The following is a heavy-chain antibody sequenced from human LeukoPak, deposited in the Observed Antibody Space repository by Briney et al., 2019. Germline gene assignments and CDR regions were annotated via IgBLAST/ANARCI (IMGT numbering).Heavy chain of an antibody. D-gene: IGHD3-10*01. CDR2: IKEDESEK. V-gene: IGHV3-7*01. Sequence: GGSLRLSCAASGFTFTSYWMGWVRQAPGNGPEWVANIKEDESEKNYVDSVKGRFIISRDSAKNALYLQMNSLRAEDTAVYYCARVASGSSYRPFDCWGQGTLVTVSS. CDR1: GFTFTSYW. J-gene: IGHJ4*02. CDR3: ARVASGSSYRPFDC.